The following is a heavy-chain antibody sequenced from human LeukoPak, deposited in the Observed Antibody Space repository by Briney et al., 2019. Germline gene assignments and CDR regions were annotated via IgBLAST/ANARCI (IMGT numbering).Heavy chain of an antibody. Sequence: GGSLRLSCAASGFTFSSYAMSWVRQAPGKGLEWVSAISGSGGSTYYADSVKGRFTISRDNSKNTLYLQMNSLRAEDTAVYYCAKLLDYDILTGLNYFDYWGQGTLVTVSS. CDR3: AKLLDYDILTGLNYFDY. D-gene: IGHD3-9*01. J-gene: IGHJ4*02. CDR2: ISGSGGST. V-gene: IGHV3-23*01. CDR1: GFTFSSYA.